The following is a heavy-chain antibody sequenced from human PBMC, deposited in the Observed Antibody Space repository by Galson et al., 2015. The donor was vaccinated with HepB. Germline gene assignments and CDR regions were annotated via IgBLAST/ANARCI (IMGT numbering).Heavy chain of an antibody. V-gene: IGHV3-15*01. D-gene: IGHD3-10*01. J-gene: IGHJ4*02. CDR1: GFTFSNAW. Sequence: SLRLSCAASGFTFSNAWMSWVRQAPGKGLEWVGRIKSKTDGGTTDYAAPVKGRFTISRDDSKNTLYLQMNILKTEDTAVYYCTTALWFGESYYGIDYWGQGTLVTVSS. CDR2: IKSKTDGGTT. CDR3: TTALWFGESYYGIDY.